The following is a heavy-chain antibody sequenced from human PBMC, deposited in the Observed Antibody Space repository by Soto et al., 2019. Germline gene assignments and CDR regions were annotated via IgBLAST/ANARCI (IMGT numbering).Heavy chain of an antibody. Sequence: QVQLQESGPGLVKPSETLSLTCTVSGGSIRDYYWGWIRQSPGKGLEWIGYIYYTGTTKYNPSLKSRVTISVDSSKNQFSLKLDSVTDADTAVFYCARLGGYYQAFDSWGQGTLVTVSS. D-gene: IGHD3-22*01. CDR1: GGSIRDYY. CDR2: IYYTGTT. CDR3: ARLGGYYQAFDS. J-gene: IGHJ4*02. V-gene: IGHV4-59*08.